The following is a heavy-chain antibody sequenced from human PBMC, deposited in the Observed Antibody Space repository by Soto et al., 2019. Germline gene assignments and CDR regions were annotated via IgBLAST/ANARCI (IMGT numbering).Heavy chain of an antibody. CDR2: ISAYNGNT. CDR1: GGTFSSYA. V-gene: IGHV1-18*01. CDR3: ARGSDDSSGYKVDP. D-gene: IGHD3-22*01. Sequence: ASVKVSCKASGGTFSSYAISWVRQAPGQGLEWMGWISAYNGNTNYAQKLQGRVNMTTDTSTSTAYMELRSLRSDDTAVYYCARGSDDSSGYKVDPWGQGILVTVSS. J-gene: IGHJ5*02.